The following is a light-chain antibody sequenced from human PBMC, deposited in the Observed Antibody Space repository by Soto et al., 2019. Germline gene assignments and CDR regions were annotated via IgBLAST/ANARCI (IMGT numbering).Light chain of an antibody. CDR1: QGIRND. CDR2: AAS. J-gene: IGKJ4*01. CDR3: LHDHNYPLT. Sequence: AIEMTQSPSSLSASVGDRVTITCRASQGIRNDLGWYQQKPGKAPNLLIYAASSLQSGVPSRFSGSGSGTDFILTISSLQPEDSASYYCLHDHNYPLTFGGGTKVEIK. V-gene: IGKV1-6*01.